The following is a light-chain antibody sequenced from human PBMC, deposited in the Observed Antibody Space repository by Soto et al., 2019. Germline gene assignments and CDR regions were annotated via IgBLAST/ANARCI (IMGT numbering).Light chain of an antibody. Sequence: QSVLTQPASVSGSAGQSITISCTGTSSDVGGYNYVSWYQQHPGKAPKLLIYDVTNRPSGVSNRFSGSKSGNTASLTISGLQAEDEADYYCSSYAGSGTYVFGTGTKVTVL. CDR1: SSDVGGYNY. CDR3: SSYAGSGTYV. V-gene: IGLV2-14*01. CDR2: DVT. J-gene: IGLJ1*01.